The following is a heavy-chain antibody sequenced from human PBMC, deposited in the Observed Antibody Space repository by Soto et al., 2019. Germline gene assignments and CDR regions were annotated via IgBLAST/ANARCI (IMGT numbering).Heavy chain of an antibody. D-gene: IGHD5-12*01. J-gene: IGHJ4*02. Sequence: SETLSLTCAVYGESFSAYYWNWIRQSPGKGLDWIGEINHSGSSTYNPSLKSRVTISVDRSKNQFSLKLSSVTAADTAVYYCAAGGGLPRYYWGQGTLVTVSS. CDR1: GESFSAYY. V-gene: IGHV4-34*01. CDR2: INHSGSS. CDR3: AAGGGLPRYY.